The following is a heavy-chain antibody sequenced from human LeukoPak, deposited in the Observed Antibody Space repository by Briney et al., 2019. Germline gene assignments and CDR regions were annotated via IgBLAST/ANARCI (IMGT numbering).Heavy chain of an antibody. V-gene: IGHV3-23*01. J-gene: IGHJ4*02. CDR1: GFTFSSNA. D-gene: IGHD6-19*01. Sequence: GGSLRLSCAASGFTFSSNAMSWVRQAPGKGLEWVSTISGSGAGSYYADSVKGRFTISRGNSKNTLYLQMNSLKAEDTAVYYCAKDRSSSGWTGYYFDYWGQGTLVTVSS. CDR3: AKDRSSSGWTGYYFDY. CDR2: ISGSGAGS.